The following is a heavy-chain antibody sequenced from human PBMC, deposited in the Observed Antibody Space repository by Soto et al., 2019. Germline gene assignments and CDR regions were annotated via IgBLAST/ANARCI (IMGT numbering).Heavy chain of an antibody. CDR2: INHSGST. CDR1: GGSFSGYY. J-gene: IGHJ6*03. D-gene: IGHD3-10*01. CDR3: ARVIYYGSGSYYYYYYMDV. V-gene: IGHV4-34*01. Sequence: SETLSLTCAVYGGSFSGYYWSWIRQPPGKGLEWIGEINHSGSTNYNPSLKSRVTISVDTSKNQSSLKLSSVTAADTAVYYCARVIYYGSGSYYYYYYMDVWGKGTTVTVSS.